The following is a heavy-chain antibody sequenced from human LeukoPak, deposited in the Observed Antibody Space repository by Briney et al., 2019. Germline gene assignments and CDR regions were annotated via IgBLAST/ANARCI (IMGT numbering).Heavy chain of an antibody. CDR1: GGTFSSYA. D-gene: IGHD2-2*01. J-gene: IGHJ6*03. V-gene: IGHV1-69*13. CDR3: ARSIDIVVVPAADHYYYYYYMDV. CDR2: IIPIFGTA. Sequence: ASVKVSWKASGGTFSSYAISWVRQAPGQGLEWMGGIIPIFGTANYAQKFQGRVTITADESTSTAYMELSSLRSEDTAVYYCARSIDIVVVPAADHYYYYYYMDVWGKGTTVTVSS.